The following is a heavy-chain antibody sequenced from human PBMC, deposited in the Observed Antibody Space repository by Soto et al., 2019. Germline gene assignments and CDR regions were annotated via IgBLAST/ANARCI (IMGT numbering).Heavy chain of an antibody. CDR1: GYTFTSYG. J-gene: IGHJ4*02. D-gene: IGHD3-10*02. CDR3: VRSWGVFHVPLDY. Sequence: ASVKVSCKASGYTFTSYGITWVRQAPGQGLEWMGWINTYNGNTKYAQKLQGRVTMTTDTSTSTAYMDLRSLRSDDTAVYYCVRSWGVFHVPLDYWGPGPLVTLSS. CDR2: INTYNGNT. V-gene: IGHV1-18*01.